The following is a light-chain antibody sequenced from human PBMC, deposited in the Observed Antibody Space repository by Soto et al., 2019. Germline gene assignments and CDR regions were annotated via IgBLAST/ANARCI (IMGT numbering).Light chain of an antibody. CDR2: GAS. V-gene: IGKV3-15*01. J-gene: IGKJ1*01. Sequence: IVMTQSPATLSVSPGERATLSCRASQSVSSNLAWYQQKHGQAPRLLIYGASTRATGIPARFSGSVSGTEGTITISRLEKEDGSVYYCQQYDSSTKTFGQGTKVDIK. CDR1: QSVSSN. CDR3: QQYDSSTKT.